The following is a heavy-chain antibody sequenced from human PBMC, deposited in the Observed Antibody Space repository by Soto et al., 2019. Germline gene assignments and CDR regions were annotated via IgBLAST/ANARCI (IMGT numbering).Heavy chain of an antibody. V-gene: IGHV1-46*01. J-gene: IGHJ4*02. CDR3: ARGGHVVVVTAALDY. CDR1: GDTFTDYY. D-gene: IGHD2-21*02. CDR2: VNPSGGHT. Sequence: QVQLMQSGAEVKKPGASVKVSCKASGDTFTDYYIHWVRQAPGQGLEWMGTVNPSGGHTTYAQHNPGRVTMTRETSTSTLYMELTSLTSDETAVYYCARGGHVVVVTAALDYWGQGTLVTVSS.